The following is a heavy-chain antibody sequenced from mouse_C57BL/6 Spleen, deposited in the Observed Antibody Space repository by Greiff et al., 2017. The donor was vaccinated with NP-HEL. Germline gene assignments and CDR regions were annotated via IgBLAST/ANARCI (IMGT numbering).Heavy chain of an antibody. V-gene: IGHV1-85*01. J-gene: IGHJ3*01. Sequence: VQLVESGPELVKPGASVKLSCKASGYTFTSYDINWVKQRPGQGLEWIGWIYPRDGSTKYNEKFKGKATLTVDTSSSTAYMELHSLTSEDSAVYFCAKNGVYSGFAYWGQGTLVTVSA. D-gene: IGHD2-1*01. CDR3: AKNGVYSGFAY. CDR1: GYTFTSYD. CDR2: IYPRDGST.